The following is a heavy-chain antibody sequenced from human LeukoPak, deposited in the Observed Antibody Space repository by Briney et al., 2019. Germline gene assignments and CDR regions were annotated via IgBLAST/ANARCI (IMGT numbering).Heavy chain of an antibody. Sequence: GASVKVSRKTSGYTFTSYAIHWVRQAPGQRLEWMGWINTGNGNTIYSQKFQGRVTITRDTSASTAYMELSSLKSDDTALYYCARRAPTTVTDYWGQGTLVTVSS. V-gene: IGHV1-3*04. J-gene: IGHJ4*02. CDR2: INTGNGNT. CDR3: ARRAPTTVTDY. CDR1: GYTFTSYA. D-gene: IGHD4-17*01.